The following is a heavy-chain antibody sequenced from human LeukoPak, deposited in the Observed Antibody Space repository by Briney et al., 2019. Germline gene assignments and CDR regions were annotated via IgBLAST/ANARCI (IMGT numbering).Heavy chain of an antibody. V-gene: IGHV4-59*12. CDR1: GGSISSYY. J-gene: IGHJ3*02. CDR2: IYHSGIT. Sequence: SETLSLTCTVSGGSISSYYWGWIRQPPEKGLEWIGSIYHSGITYYNPSLKSRVTMSVDTSKNQFSLKLSSVTAADTAVYYCARDRRSNYGQPRGAFDIWGQGTMVTVSS. D-gene: IGHD1-7*01. CDR3: ARDRRSNYGQPRGAFDI.